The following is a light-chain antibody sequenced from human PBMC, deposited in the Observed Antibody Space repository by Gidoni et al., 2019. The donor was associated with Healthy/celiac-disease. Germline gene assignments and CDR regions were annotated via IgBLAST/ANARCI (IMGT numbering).Light chain of an antibody. CDR3: QQYYSSPLT. V-gene: IGKV4-1*01. J-gene: IGKJ3*01. Sequence: DIVMTQSPDSLAVSLGARATINCKSSQSLLYSSNNKNYLAWYQQKPGQPPKLLIYWASTRESGVPDRFSGSGSGTDFTLTISSLQAEDVAVYYCQQYYSSPLTFGPETKVDIK. CDR2: WAS. CDR1: QSLLYSSNNKNY.